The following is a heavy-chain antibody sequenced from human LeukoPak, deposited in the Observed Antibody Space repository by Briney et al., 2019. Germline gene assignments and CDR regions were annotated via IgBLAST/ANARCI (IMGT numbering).Heavy chain of an antibody. Sequence: ASVKVSCKASGYTLTSYGISWVRQAPGQGLEWMGWISAYNGNTNYAQKLQGRVTMTTDTSTSTAYMELRSLRSDDTAVYYCARGDYDYVWGSYRSYNWFDPWGQGTLVTVSS. J-gene: IGHJ5*02. CDR3: ARGDYDYVWGSYRSYNWFDP. CDR2: ISAYNGNT. CDR1: GYTLTSYG. V-gene: IGHV1-18*01. D-gene: IGHD3-16*02.